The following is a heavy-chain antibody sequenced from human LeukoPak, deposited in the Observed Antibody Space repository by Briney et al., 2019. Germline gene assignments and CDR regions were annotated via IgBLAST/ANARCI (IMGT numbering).Heavy chain of an antibody. D-gene: IGHD3-3*01. Sequence: SETLSLTCAVYGGSFSGYYWSWIRQPPGKGLEWIGEINHSGSTNYNPSLKSRVTISVDTSRNQFSLKLSSVTAADTAVYYCARVSSTYYDFLWGQGTLVTVSS. CDR2: INHSGST. CDR3: ARVSSTYYDFL. CDR1: GGSFSGYY. J-gene: IGHJ4*02. V-gene: IGHV4-34*01.